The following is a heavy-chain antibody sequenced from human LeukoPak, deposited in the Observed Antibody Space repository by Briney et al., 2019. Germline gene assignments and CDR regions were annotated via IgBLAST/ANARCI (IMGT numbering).Heavy chain of an antibody. D-gene: IGHD2-15*01. CDR2: INHSGST. CDR1: GGSISSSNW. J-gene: IGHJ5*02. Sequence: SGTLSLTCAVSGGSISSSNWWSWVRQPPGKGLEWIGEINHSGSTNYNPSLKSRVTISVDTSKNQFSLKLSSVTAADTAVYYCAVVVAAIGNWFDPWGQGTLVTVSS. V-gene: IGHV4-4*02. CDR3: AVVVAAIGNWFDP.